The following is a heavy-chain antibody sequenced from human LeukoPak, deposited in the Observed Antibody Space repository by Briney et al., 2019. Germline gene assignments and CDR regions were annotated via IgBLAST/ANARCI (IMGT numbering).Heavy chain of an antibody. D-gene: IGHD3-10*01. CDR2: IYYSGST. V-gene: IGHV4-30-4*07. CDR3: ARAPMVRGVIITYNWFDP. Sequence: SQTLPLTCAVSGGSISSGGYSWSWIRQPPGKGLEWIGYIYYSGSTYYNPSLKSRVTISVDTSKNQFSLKLTSVTAADTAVYYCARAPMVRGVIITYNWFDPWGQGTLVTVSS. CDR1: GGSISSGGYS. J-gene: IGHJ5*02.